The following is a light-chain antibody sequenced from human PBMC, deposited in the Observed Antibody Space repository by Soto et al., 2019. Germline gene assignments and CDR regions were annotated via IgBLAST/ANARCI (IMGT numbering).Light chain of an antibody. CDR1: SGDVGAYNF. CDR3: SSFTTTNILV. J-gene: IGLJ3*02. CDR2: DVI. V-gene: IGLV2-14*03. Sequence: QSALTQPASVSGSLGQSITISCTGTSGDVGAYNFVSWFQHYPGKAPKIILYDVISRPSGVSNRFSGSKSGNTATLTISGLQAEDEANYYCSSFTTTNILVLGGGTK.